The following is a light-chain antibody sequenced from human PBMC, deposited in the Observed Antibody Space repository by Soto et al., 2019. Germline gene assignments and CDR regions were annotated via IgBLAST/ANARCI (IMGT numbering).Light chain of an antibody. V-gene: IGKV1-5*03. Sequence: IQMTQSPSTLSAFVGDSVTIACRASQSISSWLAWYQQKPGKAPKLLIYKASSLESGVPSRFSGSGSGTEFTLTISSLQPDDFATYYCQQYDTYWTFGQGTKVDIK. J-gene: IGKJ1*01. CDR3: QQYDTYWT. CDR1: QSISSW. CDR2: KAS.